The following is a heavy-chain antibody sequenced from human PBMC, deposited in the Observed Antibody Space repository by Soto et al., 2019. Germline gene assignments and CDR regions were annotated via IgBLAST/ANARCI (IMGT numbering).Heavy chain of an antibody. CDR2: INGDGSEK. CDR3: ARGLYTGRPHILY. V-gene: IGHV3-7*05. CDR1: GFTFTTYW. Sequence: GGSLRLSCAASGFTFTTYWMTWVRQAPGKGLEWVANINGDGSEKNYVDSVKGRFTISRDNAKKSLYLQINSLRTEDTAVFYCARGLYTGRPHILYWGRALLVTVSS. J-gene: IGHJ4*02. D-gene: IGHD5-12*01.